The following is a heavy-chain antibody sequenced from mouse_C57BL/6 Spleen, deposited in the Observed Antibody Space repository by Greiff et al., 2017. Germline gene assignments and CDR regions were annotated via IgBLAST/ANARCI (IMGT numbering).Heavy chain of an antibody. D-gene: IGHD1-1*01. CDR2: ISGGGGNT. CDR1: GFTFSSYT. J-gene: IGHJ4*01. CDR3: ATSSYDYYYAMDY. Sequence: DVMLVESGGGLVKPGGSLKLSCAASGFTFSSYTMSWVRQTPEKRLEWVATISGGGGNTYYPDSVKGRFTISRDNAKNTLYLQMSSLRSEDTALYYCATSSYDYYYAMDYWGQGTSVTVSS. V-gene: IGHV5-9*01.